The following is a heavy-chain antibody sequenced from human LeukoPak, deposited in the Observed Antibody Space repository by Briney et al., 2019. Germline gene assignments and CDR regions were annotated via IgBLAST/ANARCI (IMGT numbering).Heavy chain of an antibody. CDR3: ARDGSRAAHDFWSGYSPYFDY. CDR2: ISSSSSYI. Sequence: GGSLRLSCAASGFTFSSYSMNWVRQAPGQGLEWVSSISSSSSYIYYADSVKGRFTISRDNAKNSLYLQMNSLRAEDTAVYYCARDGSRAAHDFWSGYSPYFDYWGQGTLVTVSS. CDR1: GFTFSSYS. V-gene: IGHV3-21*01. J-gene: IGHJ4*02. D-gene: IGHD3-3*01.